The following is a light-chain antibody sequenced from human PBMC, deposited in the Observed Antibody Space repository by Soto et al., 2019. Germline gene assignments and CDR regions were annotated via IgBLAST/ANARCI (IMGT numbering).Light chain of an antibody. J-gene: IGKJ5*01. V-gene: IGKV1-39*01. CDR1: QSIGKH. Sequence: DIQMTHSPSSLSASVGDTVSIACRASQSIGKHLNWYQQKPGKAPKFLIYSVSSLQSGVPSRFSGSGSGTDFTLTINSLQPEDFATYYCQQGYSSAITFGQGTRRRL. CDR3: QQGYSSAIT. CDR2: SVS.